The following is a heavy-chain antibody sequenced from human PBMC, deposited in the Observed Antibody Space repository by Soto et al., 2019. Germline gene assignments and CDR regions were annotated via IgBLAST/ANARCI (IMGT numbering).Heavy chain of an antibody. CDR3: ARDTNGLHY. D-gene: IGHD2-8*01. CDR2: INTDGSII. Sequence: EVQLVESGGGLVQPGGSLRLSCAASGLIFSNYKMRWVRQAPGKGLVWVSRINTDGSIIDYSDSVKGRFTGCRDNAKNTMYLQMNSLTADDTAVYYCARDTNGLHYWGQGTLVTVSS. J-gene: IGHJ4*02. V-gene: IGHV3-74*01. CDR1: GLIFSNYK.